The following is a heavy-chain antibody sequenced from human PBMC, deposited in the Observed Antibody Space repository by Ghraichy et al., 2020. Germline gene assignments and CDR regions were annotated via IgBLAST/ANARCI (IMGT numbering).Heavy chain of an antibody. CDR1: GGSISSYY. V-gene: IGHV4-59*01. Sequence: SETLSLTCTVSGGSISSYYWSWIRQPPGKGLEWIGYIYYSGSTNYNPSLKSRVTISVDTSKNQFSLKLSSVTAADTAVYYCARESHRDGYSLGYWGQGTLVTVSS. CDR2: IYYSGST. J-gene: IGHJ4*02. CDR3: ARESHRDGYSLGY. D-gene: IGHD5-24*01.